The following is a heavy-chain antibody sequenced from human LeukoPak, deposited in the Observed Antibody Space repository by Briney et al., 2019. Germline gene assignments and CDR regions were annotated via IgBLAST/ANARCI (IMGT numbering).Heavy chain of an antibody. Sequence: SETLSLTCTVSGGSISSGPYYWGWIRQPPGKGLEWIGNIYYGENTYYNPSLKSRVTISVDTSKNQFSLKLSSVTAADTAVYYCAYSTVVTRGYYWGQGTLVTVSS. CDR1: GGSISSGPYY. CDR3: AYSTVVTRGYY. V-gene: IGHV4-39*07. D-gene: IGHD4-23*01. J-gene: IGHJ4*02. CDR2: IYYGENT.